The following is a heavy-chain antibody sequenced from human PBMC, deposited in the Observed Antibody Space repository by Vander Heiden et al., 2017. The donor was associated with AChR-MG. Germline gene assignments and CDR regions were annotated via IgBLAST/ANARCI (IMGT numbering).Heavy chain of an antibody. CDR1: GFTFSSYA. Sequence: EVQLLESGGGLVQPGGSLRLSCAASGFTFSSYAMSWVRQAPGKGLEWVSAISGSGGSTYYADSVKGRFTIYRDNSKNTLYLQMNSLRAEETAVYYCAKVLGYCSGGSCYIFGAFDIWGQGTMVTVSS. V-gene: IGHV3-23*01. CDR3: AKVLGYCSGGSCYIFGAFDI. D-gene: IGHD2-15*01. CDR2: ISGSGGST. J-gene: IGHJ3*02.